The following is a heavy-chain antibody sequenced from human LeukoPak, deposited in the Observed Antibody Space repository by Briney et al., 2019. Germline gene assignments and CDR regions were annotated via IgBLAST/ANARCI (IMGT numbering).Heavy chain of an antibody. D-gene: IGHD5-12*01. Sequence: RASVKVSCKASGGTLSNSAISWVRQAPGQGLEWMGKIIPVFRTANYAQKFQGRVTITTDESTTTVYMELSSLRFEDTAVYYCARDQSGSLGPLAAYMDAWGKGTTVTVSS. J-gene: IGHJ6*03. CDR3: ARDQSGSLGPLAAYMDA. CDR2: IIPVFRTA. CDR1: GGTLSNSA. V-gene: IGHV1-69*05.